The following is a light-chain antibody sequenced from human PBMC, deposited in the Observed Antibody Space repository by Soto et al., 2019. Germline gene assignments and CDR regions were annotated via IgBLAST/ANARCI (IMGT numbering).Light chain of an antibody. CDR2: GNS. CDR1: SSNIWAGYD. Sequence: QSVLTQPPSVSGAPGQRVTISCTGRSSNIWAGYDVHWYQQLPGTAPKLLIYGNSNRPSGVPDRFSGSKYGTSASLAITGLQAEDEADYYCQSYDSSLSGWKVFGGGTKLNVL. V-gene: IGLV1-40*01. J-gene: IGLJ2*01. CDR3: QSYDSSLSGWKV.